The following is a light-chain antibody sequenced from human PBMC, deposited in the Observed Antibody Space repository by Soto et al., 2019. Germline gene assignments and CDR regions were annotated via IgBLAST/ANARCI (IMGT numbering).Light chain of an antibody. Sequence: QSALTQPPSASGSPGQSVTISCTGTSSDVGAYDYVSWFQQHPGKAPKLIIYQVTKRPSGVPDRFSGSKSGNTASLTVSGLQAEDEADSYCSSYVVSYKWVFGGGTKLTVL. CDR3: SSYVVSYKWV. CDR1: SSDVGAYDY. V-gene: IGLV2-8*01. J-gene: IGLJ3*02. CDR2: QVT.